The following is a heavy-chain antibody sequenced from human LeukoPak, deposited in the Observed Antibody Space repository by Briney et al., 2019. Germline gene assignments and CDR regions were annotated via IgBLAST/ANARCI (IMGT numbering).Heavy chain of an antibody. CDR2: IDPNSGDT. D-gene: IGHD3-10*01. CDR1: GYTFTGYY. CDR3: ARGMVRGVTKAYYYYYYMDV. J-gene: IGHJ6*03. Sequence: GASVKVSCKASGYTFTGYYIHWVRQDPGQGLEWMGWIDPNSGDTYHAQKFQGRVTMTRDTSISTAYMELSRLRSDDTAVYYCARGMVRGVTKAYYYYYYMDVWGKGTTVTISS. V-gene: IGHV1-2*02.